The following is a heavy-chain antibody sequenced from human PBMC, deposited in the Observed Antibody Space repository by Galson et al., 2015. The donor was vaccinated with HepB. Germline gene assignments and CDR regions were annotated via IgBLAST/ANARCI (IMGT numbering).Heavy chain of an antibody. CDR3: ATASFIDMATISRVVRHWLDY. CDR1: GYTLTELS. CDR2: FDPEDGET. V-gene: IGHV1-24*01. Sequence: SVKVSCKVSGYTLTELSMHWVRQAPGKGLEWMGGFDPEDGETIYAQKFQGRVTMTEDTSTDTAYMELSSLRSEDTAVYYCATASFIDMATISRVVRHWLDYWGQGTLVTVSS. J-gene: IGHJ4*02. D-gene: IGHD5-24*01.